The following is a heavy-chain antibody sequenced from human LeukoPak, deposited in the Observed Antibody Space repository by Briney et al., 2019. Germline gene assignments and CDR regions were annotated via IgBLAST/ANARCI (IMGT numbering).Heavy chain of an antibody. J-gene: IGHJ4*02. D-gene: IGHD5-12*01. Sequence: SVKVSCKASGGTFSSYAISWVRQAPGQGLEWMGRIIPIFGTANYAQKFQGRVTITTDESTSTAYMELSSLRSEDTAVYYCALIESGYVGYWGQGTLVTVSS. CDR2: IIPIFGTA. CDR1: GGTFSSYA. V-gene: IGHV1-69*05. CDR3: ALIESGYVGY.